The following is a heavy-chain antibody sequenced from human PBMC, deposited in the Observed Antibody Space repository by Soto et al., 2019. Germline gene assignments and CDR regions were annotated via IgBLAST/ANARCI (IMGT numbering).Heavy chain of an antibody. Sequence: SETLSLTCTVSGGSVNSDSYYWTWIRQPPGKRLEWIGSLYYSGTTNYNPSLKGRATISVDTSKNQFSLKLSSVTAADTAVYFCARLGRYYQAFDSWGQGTLVTAPQ. CDR2: LYYSGTT. J-gene: IGHJ4*02. V-gene: IGHV4-61*01. CDR3: ARLGRYYQAFDS. D-gene: IGHD3-22*01. CDR1: GGSVNSDSYY.